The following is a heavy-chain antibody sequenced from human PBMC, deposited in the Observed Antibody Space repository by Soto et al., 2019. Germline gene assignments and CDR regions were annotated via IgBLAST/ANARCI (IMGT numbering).Heavy chain of an antibody. CDR3: ARSQGIVVVPAATGHNWLDP. Sequence: SVKVSCKASGGTFSSYAISWVRQAPGQGLEWMGGIIPIFGTANYAQKFQGRVTITADESTSTAYMELSSLRSEDTAVYYCARSQGIVVVPAATGHNWLDPWGQGTLVTVSS. J-gene: IGHJ5*02. CDR1: GGTFSSYA. D-gene: IGHD2-2*01. V-gene: IGHV1-69*13. CDR2: IIPIFGTA.